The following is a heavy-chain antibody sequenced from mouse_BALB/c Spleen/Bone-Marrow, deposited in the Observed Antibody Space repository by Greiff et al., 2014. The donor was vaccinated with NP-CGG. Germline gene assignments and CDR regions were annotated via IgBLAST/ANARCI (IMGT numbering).Heavy chain of an antibody. CDR1: GYTFSSYW. D-gene: IGHD2-1*01. J-gene: IGHJ3*01. CDR2: ILPGSGST. CDR3: AREDGNHVGFAY. V-gene: IGHV1-9*01. Sequence: VQLQQSGAELMKPGASAKISCKATGYTFSSYWIEWVKQRPGHGLEWIGEILPGSGSTNYNEKFKGKATFTADTSSNTAYMQLSSLTSEDSAVYYCAREDGNHVGFAYWGQGTLVTVSA.